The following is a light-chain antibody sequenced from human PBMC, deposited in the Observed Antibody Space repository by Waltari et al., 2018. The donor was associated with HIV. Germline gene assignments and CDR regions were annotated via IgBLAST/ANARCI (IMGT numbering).Light chain of an antibody. Sequence: HSVLPPPPSVSAAPGPQATVPCSGRSSNIGMYYVTCYQQIPGTAPRLVIYDNNDRPSGIPDRFSGSKSGTSATLGITGPQTGDEADYYCGAWDSSLSAVVFGGGTKLTVL. J-gene: IGLJ2*01. V-gene: IGLV1-51*01. CDR1: SSNIGMYY. CDR3: GAWDSSLSAVV. CDR2: DNN.